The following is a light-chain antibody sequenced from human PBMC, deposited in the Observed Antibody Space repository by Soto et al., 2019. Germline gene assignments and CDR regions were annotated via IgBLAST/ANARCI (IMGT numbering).Light chain of an antibody. CDR2: EVS. CDR3: SSYTGSSTLV. Sequence: QSVLTQPASVSGSPGQSITISCTGTSSDFGDYDYVSWYLQHPGKVPKLMIYEVSNRPSGVSNRFSGSKSGNTASLTISGLQAEDEADYYCSSYTGSSTLVFGPGTKVSVL. V-gene: IGLV2-14*01. CDR1: SSDFGDYDY. J-gene: IGLJ1*01.